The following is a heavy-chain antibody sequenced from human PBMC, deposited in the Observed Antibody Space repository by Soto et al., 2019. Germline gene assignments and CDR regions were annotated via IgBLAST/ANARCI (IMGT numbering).Heavy chain of an antibody. CDR3: ARGNVVPLDY. D-gene: IGHD2-21*01. V-gene: IGHV4-30-2*01. CDR2: IYHSGST. Sequence: QMQLQESGSGLVKPSQTLSLTCAVSGGSISSGGYSWSWIRQPPGKGLEWIGYIYHSGSTYYNPSLRSRVSISVDRCKNQFSLKLSSVTAADTAVYYCARGNVVPLDYWGQGTLVTVSS. J-gene: IGHJ4*02. CDR1: GGSISSGGYS.